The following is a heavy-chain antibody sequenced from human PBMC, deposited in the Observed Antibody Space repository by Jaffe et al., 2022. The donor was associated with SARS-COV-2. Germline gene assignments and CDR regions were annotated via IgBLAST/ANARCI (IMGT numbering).Heavy chain of an antibody. J-gene: IGHJ4*02. V-gene: IGHV3-23*01. D-gene: IGHD6-13*01. CDR3: AKGGSAAAGTRSEY. CDR2: VSGNGGST. Sequence: EVQLLESGGGLVQPGGSLRLSCAASGFTFSSYAMSWVRQAPGKGLEWVSAVSGNGGSTYCADSVKGRFTISRDNSKNTLYLQMNSLRAEDTAVYYCAKGGSAAAGTRSEYWGQGTLVTVSS. CDR1: GFTFSSYA.